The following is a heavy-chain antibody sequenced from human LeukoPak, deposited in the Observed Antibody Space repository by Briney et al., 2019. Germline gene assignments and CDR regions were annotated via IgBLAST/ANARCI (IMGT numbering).Heavy chain of an antibody. CDR2: ISSSSNYI. J-gene: IGHJ6*04. CDR3: ARDDCSGGSCLDV. Sequence: PGGSLRLSCAASGFTFISYSMNWVRQAPGKGLEWVSSISSSSNYIYYADSVKGRFIISRDNAKNSLYLQMNSLRVEDTAVYYCARDDCSGGSCLDVWGKGTTVTVSS. V-gene: IGHV3-21*01. CDR1: GFTFISYS. D-gene: IGHD2-15*01.